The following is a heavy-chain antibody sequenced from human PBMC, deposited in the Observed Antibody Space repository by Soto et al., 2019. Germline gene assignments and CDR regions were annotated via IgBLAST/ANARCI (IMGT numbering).Heavy chain of an antibody. CDR1: GYSFTNQY. V-gene: IGHV1-46*03. Sequence: QVQLVQSGAEVKKPGASVKVSCKASGYSFTNQYVHWVRQAPGQGLEWMGIINPNGGSTTYAQEFQGRLTMTRDTATGTVYMGLSSLAFGDPAVYCWARERGLGPGGGGTEPLDIWGQGTMVTVAS. CDR2: INPNGGST. D-gene: IGHD3-16*01. J-gene: IGHJ3*02. CDR3: ARERGLGPGGGGTEPLDI.